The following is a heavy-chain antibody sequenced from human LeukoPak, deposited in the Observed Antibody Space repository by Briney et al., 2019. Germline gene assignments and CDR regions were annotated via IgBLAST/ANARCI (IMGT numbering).Heavy chain of an antibody. CDR2: IRYDGSNK. Sequence: PGGSLRLSCAASGFTFSSYGMHWVRQAPGKGLEWVAFIRYDGSNKYYADSVKGRFTISRDNSKNTLYLQMNSLRAEDTAVYYCAKDLRRYCSGGSCLHNWFDPWGQGTLVTVSS. V-gene: IGHV3-30*02. J-gene: IGHJ5*02. D-gene: IGHD2-15*01. CDR1: GFTFSSYG. CDR3: AKDLRRYCSGGSCLHNWFDP.